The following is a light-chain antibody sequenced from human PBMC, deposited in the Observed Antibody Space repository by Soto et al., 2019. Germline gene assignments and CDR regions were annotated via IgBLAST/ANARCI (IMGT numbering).Light chain of an antibody. J-gene: IGLJ1*01. V-gene: IGLV2-11*01. CDR2: DVS. Sequence: QAVRTQARSVSGSPGQSVTISCTGTSSDVATYDFVSWYQQHPGKAPRLMISDVSERPSGVPDRFSGSKSGNTASLTISGLQAEDEADYYCCLYAVTFYVFGTGTRSPS. CDR3: CLYAVTFYV. CDR1: SSDVATYDF.